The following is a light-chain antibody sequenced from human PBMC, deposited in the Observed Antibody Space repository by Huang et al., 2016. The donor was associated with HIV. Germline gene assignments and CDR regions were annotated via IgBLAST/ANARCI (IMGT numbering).Light chain of an antibody. J-gene: IGKJ1*01. CDR1: QSITTY. Sequence: DIQMTQSPASLSASVGDRVTITCRSSQSITTYLHWYQQKPGKGPKLLIYGASILQSGVPSRFSGSGSRTDFTLTISSLQLEDVATYYCQQSAITPRTFGQGTKVEI. V-gene: IGKV1-39*01. CDR3: QQSAITPRT. CDR2: GAS.